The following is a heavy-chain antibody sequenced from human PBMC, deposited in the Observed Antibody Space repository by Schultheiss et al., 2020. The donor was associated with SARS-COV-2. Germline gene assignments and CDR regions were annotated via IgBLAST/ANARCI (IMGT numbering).Heavy chain of an antibody. D-gene: IGHD3-22*01. V-gene: IGHV4-4*02. CDR3: ATLYRHYYDSSGYGTATD. CDR1: GGSISSSNW. J-gene: IGHJ4*02. CDR2: IYHSGST. Sequence: SETLSLTCAVSGGSISSSNWWSWVRQPPGKGLEWIGEIYHSGSTNYNPSLKSRFTISVDTSKNQFSLKLSSVTAADTAVYYCATLYRHYYDSSGYGTATDWCQGTLVTVAS.